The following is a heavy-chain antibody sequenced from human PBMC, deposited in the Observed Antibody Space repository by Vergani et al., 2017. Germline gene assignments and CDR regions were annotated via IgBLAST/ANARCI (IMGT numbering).Heavy chain of an antibody. CDR1: GITFNQYG. CDR2: TWYDGNNK. D-gene: IGHD1-14*01. Sequence: QVQLVESGGGVVQPGRSLRLSCAASGITFNQYGMHWVRQAPGKGLEWVAVTWYDGNNKQHADSVKGRFTISRDNSKSTMYLQMNSLRDEDTGLYYCARDLRLLYNRFDPWGQGTLVTVSS. CDR3: ARDLRLLYNRFDP. V-gene: IGHV3-33*01. J-gene: IGHJ5*02.